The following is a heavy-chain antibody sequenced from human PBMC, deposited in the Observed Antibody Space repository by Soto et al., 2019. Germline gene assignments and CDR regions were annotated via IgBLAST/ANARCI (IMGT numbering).Heavy chain of an antibody. CDR1: GGSISSGGYY. CDR3: ARYSDSRGHGFFDY. J-gene: IGHJ4*02. Sequence: PSETLSLTCTVSGGSISSGGYYWSWIRQHPGKGLEWIGYIYYSGSTYYNPSLKSRVTISVDTSKNQFSLKLSSVTAADTAVYYCARYSDSRGHGFFDYWGQGSLVTVSS. D-gene: IGHD3-22*01. CDR2: IYYSGST. V-gene: IGHV4-31*03.